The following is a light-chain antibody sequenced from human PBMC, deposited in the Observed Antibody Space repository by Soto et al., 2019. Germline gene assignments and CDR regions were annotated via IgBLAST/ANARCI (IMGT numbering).Light chain of an antibody. V-gene: IGKV1-5*01. J-gene: IGKJ3*01. CDR2: DAS. Sequence: DIKMTQSPSTQSGSVGDRVTITCRASQGIRNDLGWYQQKPGKAPRFLIYDASSLESGVPSRFSGSGSGTEFTLTISSLQPDDFATYYCQQYNTYTFGPGTKAAIK. CDR3: QQYNTYT. CDR1: QGIRND.